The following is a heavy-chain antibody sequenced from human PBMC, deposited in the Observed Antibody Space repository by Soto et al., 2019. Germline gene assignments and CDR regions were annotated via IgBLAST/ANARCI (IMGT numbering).Heavy chain of an antibody. V-gene: IGHV3-66*01. CDR3: ARVSFYRNPPLAGYYYYMDV. J-gene: IGHJ6*03. CDR2: IYSGGST. Sequence: QPGVSLRLSCAASGFTFSSYAMSWVRQAPGKGLEWVSVIYSGGSTYYADSVKGRFTISRDNSKNTLHLQMNSLRAEDTAVYYCARVSFYRNPPLAGYYYYMDVWGKGTTVTVSS. CDR1: GFTFSSYA. D-gene: IGHD4-4*01.